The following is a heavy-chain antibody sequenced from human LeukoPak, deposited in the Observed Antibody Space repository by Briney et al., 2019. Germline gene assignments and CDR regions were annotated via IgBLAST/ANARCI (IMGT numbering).Heavy chain of an antibody. V-gene: IGHV6-1*01. D-gene: IGHD6-13*01. Sequence: SQTLSLTCAISGDSVSSNSAAWNWIRQSPSRGLEWLGRTYYRSKWYNDYAVSVKSRITINPDTSKNQFSLQLNSVTPEDTAVYYCARGSRIAAAALHQRLYYFDYWGQGTLVTVSS. CDR3: ARGSRIAAAALHQRLYYFDY. CDR2: TYYRSKWYN. CDR1: GDSVSSNSAA. J-gene: IGHJ4*02.